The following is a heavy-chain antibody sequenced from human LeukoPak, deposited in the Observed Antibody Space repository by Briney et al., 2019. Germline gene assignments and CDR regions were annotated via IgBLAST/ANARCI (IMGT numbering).Heavy chain of an antibody. V-gene: IGHV4-4*07. CDR3: ARYFDWLLWSWFDP. CDR2: IYTSGST. Sequence: SETLSLTCTVSGGSISSYYWSWIRQPAGKGLEWIGRIYTSGSTNYNPSLKSRVTMSVDTSKNQFPLKLSPVTAADTAVYYCARYFDWLLWSWFDPWGQGTLVTVSS. J-gene: IGHJ5*02. D-gene: IGHD3-9*01. CDR1: GGSISSYY.